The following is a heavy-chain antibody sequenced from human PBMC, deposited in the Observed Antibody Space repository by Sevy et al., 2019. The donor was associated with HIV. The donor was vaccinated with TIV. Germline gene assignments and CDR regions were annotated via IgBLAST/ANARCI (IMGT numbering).Heavy chain of an antibody. Sequence: SETLSLTCTASGGSISSGGYYWSWIRQPAGKGLEGIGRIYTSGSTNYNPSLKSRVTISEDRSKNQFSLKLGSVTAADTAVYYCAREGSTWAGWFDPWGQGTQVTVSS. CDR2: IYTSGST. CDR1: GGSISSGGYY. V-gene: IGHV4-61*02. CDR3: AREGSTWAGWFDP. J-gene: IGHJ5*02. D-gene: IGHD2-2*01.